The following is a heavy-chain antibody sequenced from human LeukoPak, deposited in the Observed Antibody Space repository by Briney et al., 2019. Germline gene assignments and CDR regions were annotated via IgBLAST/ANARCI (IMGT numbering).Heavy chain of an antibody. J-gene: IGHJ4*02. D-gene: IGHD3-22*01. CDR3: AKDRDTMIVVVDY. Sequence: PGGSLRLSCAASGFTFSSYWMSWVRQAPGKGMEWVANIKQDGSEKYYVDSVKGRFTISRDNSKNTLYLQMNSLRAEDTAVYYCAKDRDTMIVVVDYWGQGTLVTVSS. V-gene: IGHV3-7*03. CDR1: GFTFSSYW. CDR2: IKQDGSEK.